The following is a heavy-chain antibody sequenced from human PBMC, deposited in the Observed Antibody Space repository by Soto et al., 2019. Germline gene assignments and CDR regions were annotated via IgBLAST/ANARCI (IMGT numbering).Heavy chain of an antibody. Sequence: EVQLVESGGGLVQPGGSLRLSCAASGFTVSSNYMSWVRQAPGKGLEWVSGIYSGGSTYYADSVHGRFTISRDNSKNTLYLQMNSLRAEDTAVYYCAKSPYYYDGDYWGQGTLVTVSS. CDR1: GFTVSSNY. V-gene: IGHV3-66*01. D-gene: IGHD3-22*01. J-gene: IGHJ4*02. CDR3: AKSPYYYDGDY. CDR2: IYSGGST.